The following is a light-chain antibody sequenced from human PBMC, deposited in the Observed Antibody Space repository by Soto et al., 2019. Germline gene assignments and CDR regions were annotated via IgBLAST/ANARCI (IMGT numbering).Light chain of an antibody. CDR2: GAS. J-gene: IGKJ4*01. CDR1: RTINTY. Sequence: DVRITQSPSSLSASVGDTITITCRASRTINTYLNWFQQKPGEPPRLLIYGASTLHDGVPSRFSGSGSGADFTLTISGLQPEHFASYHCQQTYSDISFGGGTKV. V-gene: IGKV1-39*01. CDR3: QQTYSDIS.